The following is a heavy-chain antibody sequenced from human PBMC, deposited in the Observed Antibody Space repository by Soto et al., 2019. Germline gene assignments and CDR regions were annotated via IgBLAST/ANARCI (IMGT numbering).Heavy chain of an antibody. CDR2: ISGSGATT. CDR1: GFTFSSYA. J-gene: IGHJ5*01. V-gene: IGHV3-23*01. CDR3: AKLRYFDWSSYNWFEY. D-gene: IGHD3-9*01. Sequence: AGSLTLSCAASGFTFSSYAMTWVRQAPGKGLEWVSGISGSGATTSYADSVKGRFTVSRDNSKNTLYLQMNSLRVEDTAVYYCAKLRYFDWSSYNWFEYWGQGTPVTVSS.